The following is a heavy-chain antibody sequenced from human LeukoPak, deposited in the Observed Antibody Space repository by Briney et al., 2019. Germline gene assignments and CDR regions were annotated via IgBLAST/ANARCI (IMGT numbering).Heavy chain of an antibody. J-gene: IGHJ4*02. Sequence: GGSPRLSCAASGFIFSDSAIHWVRQASGKGLEWVGRIRSKINNYATAYTASVKGRFTISRDDAKNTAYLQMNSLKTEDTAVYYCARLQDVVITASCDYWGQGTLVTVSS. CDR3: ARLQDVVITASCDY. V-gene: IGHV3-73*01. D-gene: IGHD2-15*01. CDR2: IRSKINNYAT. CDR1: GFIFSDSA.